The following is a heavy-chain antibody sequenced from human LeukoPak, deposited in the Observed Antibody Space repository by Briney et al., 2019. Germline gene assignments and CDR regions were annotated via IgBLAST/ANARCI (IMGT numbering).Heavy chain of an antibody. CDR1: GYKFTSYG. V-gene: IGHV1-18*01. Sequence: ASVKVSCKASGYKFTSYGVSWVRQAPGQGLEWMGWISAYNGNTNYAQKLQGRVTMTTDTSTSTAYMELRSLRSDDTAVYYCARVGYRHYYGSGSYYPIDYWGQGTLVTVSS. J-gene: IGHJ4*02. CDR2: ISAYNGNT. CDR3: ARVGYRHYYGSGSYYPIDY. D-gene: IGHD3-10*01.